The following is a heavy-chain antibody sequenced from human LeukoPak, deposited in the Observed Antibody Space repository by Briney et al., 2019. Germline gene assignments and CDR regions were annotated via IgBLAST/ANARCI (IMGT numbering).Heavy chain of an antibody. D-gene: IGHD3-22*01. CDR2: INSDGSST. CDR3: ARDPAWRYYDSSGYSLDY. CDR1: GFTFSSYW. V-gene: IGHV3-74*01. J-gene: IGHJ4*02. Sequence: GGSLRLSCAASGFTFSSYWMHWVRQAPGKGLVWVSRINSDGSSTSYADSVKGRFTTSRDNAKNTLYLQMNSLRAEDTAVYYCARDPAWRYYDSSGYSLDYWGQGTLVTVSS.